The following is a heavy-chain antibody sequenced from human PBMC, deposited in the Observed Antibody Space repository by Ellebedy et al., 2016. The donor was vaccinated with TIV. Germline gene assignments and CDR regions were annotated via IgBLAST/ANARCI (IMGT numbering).Heavy chain of an antibody. CDR1: GYTFTGYY. J-gene: IGHJ4*02. CDR3: AVPVGSSSQAGHLDY. Sequence: AASVKVSCKASGYTFTGYYMHWVRQAPGQGLEWMGWINPNSGGTNYAQKFQGRVTMTRDTSISTAYMELSRLRSDDTAVYYCAVPVGSSSQAGHLDYWGQGTLVTVSS. CDR2: INPNSGGT. V-gene: IGHV1-2*02. D-gene: IGHD6-13*01.